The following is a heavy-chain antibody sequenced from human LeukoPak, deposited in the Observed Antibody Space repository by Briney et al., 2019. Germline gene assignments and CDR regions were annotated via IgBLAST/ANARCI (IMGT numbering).Heavy chain of an antibody. V-gene: IGHV3-21*01. CDR2: ISSSSSYI. J-gene: IGHJ4*02. D-gene: IGHD1-20*01. CDR1: GFTFSSYS. Sequence: PGGSLRLSCAASGFTFSSYSMNWVRQAPVKGLEWVSSISSSSSYIYYADSVKGGFTISRDNAKNSLYLQMNSLRAEDTAVYYCARILTGTRNIDYWGQGTLVTVSS. CDR3: ARILTGTRNIDY.